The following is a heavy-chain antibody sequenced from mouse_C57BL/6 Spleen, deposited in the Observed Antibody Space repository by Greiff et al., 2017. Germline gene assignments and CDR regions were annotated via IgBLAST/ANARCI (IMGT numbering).Heavy chain of an antibody. J-gene: IGHJ4*01. CDR2: IDPETGGT. V-gene: IGHV1-15*01. CDR1: GYTFTDYE. D-gene: IGHD2-2*01. CDR3: TRGEVGLRRARDY. Sequence: QVQLKQSGAELVRPGASVTLSCKASGYTFTDYEMHWVKQTPVHGLEWIGAIDPETGGTAYNQKFKGKAILTADKSSSTAYMELRSLTSEDSAVYYCTRGEVGLRRARDYWGQGTSVTVSS.